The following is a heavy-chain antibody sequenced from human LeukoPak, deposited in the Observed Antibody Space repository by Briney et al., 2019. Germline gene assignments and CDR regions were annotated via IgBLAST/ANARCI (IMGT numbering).Heavy chain of an antibody. D-gene: IGHD6-13*01. CDR1: GYTFTGYY. V-gene: IGHV1-2*02. Sequence: ASVKVSCKASGYTFTGYYMHWVRQAPGQGLEWMGLINPNSGGTNYAQKFQGRVTMTRDTSISTAYMELSRLRSDDTAVYYCARDASPSLAAAGTSPDYWGQGTLVTVSS. J-gene: IGHJ4*02. CDR3: ARDASPSLAAAGTSPDY. CDR2: INPNSGGT.